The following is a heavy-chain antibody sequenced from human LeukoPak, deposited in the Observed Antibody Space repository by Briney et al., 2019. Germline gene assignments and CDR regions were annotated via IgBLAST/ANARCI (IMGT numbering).Heavy chain of an antibody. CDR2: ISSSGSTI. V-gene: IGHV3-11*01. CDR1: GFTFSDYY. D-gene: IGHD3-22*01. Sequence: GGSLRLSCAASGFTFSDYYMSWIRQAPGKGLVWVSYISSSGSTIYYADSVKGRFTISRDNAKNSLYLQMNSLRAEDTAVYYCARDLRDYDSSGYYPEAVDYWGQGTLVTVSS. CDR3: ARDLRDYDSSGYYPEAVDY. J-gene: IGHJ4*02.